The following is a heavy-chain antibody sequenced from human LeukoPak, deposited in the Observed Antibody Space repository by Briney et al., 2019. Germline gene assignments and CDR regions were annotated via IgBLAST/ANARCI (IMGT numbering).Heavy chain of an antibody. CDR1: GFTLRTKY. CDR3: ARHCGVVTKGVYYDCYGMDV. D-gene: IGHD3-3*01. J-gene: IGHJ6*02. CDR2: IYSGVST. V-gene: IGHV3-66*04. Sequence: GGSLRLSCAASGFTLRTKYMSWVRQAPGQGLEWVSVIYSGVSTYCADSVKGRFTISRDNSKNTLDLQMNSLRAEDTAVYYCARHCGVVTKGVYYDCYGMDVWGQGTTVTVSS.